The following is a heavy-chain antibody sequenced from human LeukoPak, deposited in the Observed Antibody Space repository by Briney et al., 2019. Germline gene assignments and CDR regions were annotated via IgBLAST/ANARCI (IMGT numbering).Heavy chain of an antibody. D-gene: IGHD3-9*01. CDR3: ARVFSDILTGPTAPDDY. CDR1: GFTFSSYA. CDR2: ISGSGGST. Sequence: GGSLRLSCAASGFTFSSYAMSWVRQAPGKGLEWVSAISGSGGSTYYADSVKGRFTISRDNSKNTLYLQMNSLRAEDTAVYYCARVFSDILTGPTAPDDYWGQGTLVTVSS. V-gene: IGHV3-23*01. J-gene: IGHJ4*02.